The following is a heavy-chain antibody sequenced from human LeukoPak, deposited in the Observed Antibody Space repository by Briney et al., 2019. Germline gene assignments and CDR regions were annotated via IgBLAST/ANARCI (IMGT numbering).Heavy chain of an antibody. CDR3: ARDPGYAIYYFDY. CDR2: ISGRGDSP. CDR1: GFSFNTYP. V-gene: IGHV3-23*01. D-gene: IGHD3-9*01. J-gene: IGHJ4*02. Sequence: GGSLRLSCAASGFSFNTYPMSWVRQAPGKGLEWVSTISGRGDSPYYADSVKGRFSISRDNSKNTLFLHMNSLRAEDTAVYYCARDPGYAIYYFDYWGQGNLVTVSS.